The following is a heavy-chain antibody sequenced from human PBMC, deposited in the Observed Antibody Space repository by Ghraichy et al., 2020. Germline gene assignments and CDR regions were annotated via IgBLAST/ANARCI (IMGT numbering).Heavy chain of an antibody. CDR1: GGSFSGYY. D-gene: IGHD3-22*01. Sequence: SETLSLTCAVYGGSFSGYYWSWIRQPPGKGLEWIGEINHSGSTNYNPSLKSRVTISVDTSKNQFSLKLSSVTAADTAVYYCARGRWVTRYYYDSSGYYADAFDIWGQGTMVTVSS. CDR3: ARGRWVTRYYYDSSGYYADAFDI. CDR2: INHSGST. V-gene: IGHV4-34*01. J-gene: IGHJ3*02.